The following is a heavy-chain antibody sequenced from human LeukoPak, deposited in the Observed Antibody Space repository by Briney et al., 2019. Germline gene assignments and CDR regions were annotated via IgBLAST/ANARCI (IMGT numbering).Heavy chain of an antibody. J-gene: IGHJ6*03. CDR1: GFTFSSYN. CDR3: ARDPYSGSYSPAVYYYYMDV. D-gene: IGHD1-26*01. V-gene: IGHV3-21*06. CDR2: TTSSSSYI. Sequence: GGSLRLSCAASGFTFSSYNMNWVRQAPGKGLEWVSSTTSSSSYIYYADSVKGRFTISRDNAKNSLYLQMDSLRAEDTAVYYCARDPYSGSYSPAVYYYYMDVWGKGTTVTVSS.